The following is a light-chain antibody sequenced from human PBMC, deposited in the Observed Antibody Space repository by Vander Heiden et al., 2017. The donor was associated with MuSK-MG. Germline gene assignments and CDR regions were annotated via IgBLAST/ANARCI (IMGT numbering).Light chain of an antibody. Sequence: YVLTQPPSVSVAPGQTARITCGGNNVEIKIVHWYQQRPGQAPVLLIYDDSDRPSGIPERFSASKSGNTAARTINRVEAGDEADYYCQVWDSNSDHCVFGGGTDMTVL. CDR2: DDS. J-gene: IGLJ3*02. CDR1: NVEIKI. V-gene: IGLV3-21*02. CDR3: QVWDSNSDHCV.